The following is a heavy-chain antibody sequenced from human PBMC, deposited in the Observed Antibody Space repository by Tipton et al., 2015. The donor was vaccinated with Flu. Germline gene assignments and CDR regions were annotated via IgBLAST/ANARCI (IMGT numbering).Heavy chain of an antibody. V-gene: IGHV3-30*02. CDR1: GFTFSSYG. Sequence: SLRLSCAASGFTFSSYGMHWVRQAPGKGLEWVAFVRYDGSNKYYADSVKGRFTISRDNSKNTLYLQMNSLRAEDTAVYYCAPSGCGGDCYFDYWGQGTLVTVSS. CDR2: VRYDGSNK. J-gene: IGHJ4*02. D-gene: IGHD2-21*02. CDR3: APSGCGGDCYFDY.